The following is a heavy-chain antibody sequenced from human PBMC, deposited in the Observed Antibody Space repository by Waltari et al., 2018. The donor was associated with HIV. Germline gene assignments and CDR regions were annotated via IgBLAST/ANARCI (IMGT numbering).Heavy chain of an antibody. CDR1: GFTFDDYA. D-gene: IGHD2-2*01. CDR2: ITGNSNTI. V-gene: IGHV3-9*01. J-gene: IGHJ3*02. Sequence: EVQLVESGGDLVQPGRSLRLSCAASGFTFDDYAMHWVRQAPGKGLDWVSGITGNSNTIGYADSGKGRFTISRDNAKSSLYLQMSSLRAEDTAFYYCAKVSCSSASCYVGGAFDIWGQGTMVTVSS. CDR3: AKVSCSSASCYVGGAFDI.